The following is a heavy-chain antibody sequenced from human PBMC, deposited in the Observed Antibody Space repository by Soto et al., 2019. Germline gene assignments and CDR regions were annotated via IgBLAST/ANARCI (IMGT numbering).Heavy chain of an antibody. CDR2: ISAYNGNT. Sequence: ASVKVSCQASGYTFTSYGISWVRQAPGQGLEWMGWISAYNGNTNYAQKLQGRVTMTTDTSTRTAYMELRSLRSDDTAVYYCARHLTGYSINWFDPWGQGTLVTVSS. D-gene: IGHD3-9*01. V-gene: IGHV1-18*01. CDR1: GYTFTSYG. J-gene: IGHJ5*02. CDR3: ARHLTGYSINWFDP.